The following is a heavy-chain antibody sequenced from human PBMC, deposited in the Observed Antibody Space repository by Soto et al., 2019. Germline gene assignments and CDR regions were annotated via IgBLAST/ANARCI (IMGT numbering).Heavy chain of an antibody. CDR1: GYTFTSYY. J-gene: IGHJ6*02. V-gene: IGHV1-46*01. Sequence: ASVKVSCKASGYTFTSYYMHWVRQAPGQGLEWMGVINPSGGSTSYAQKFQGRVTMTRDTSTSTVYMELSSLRSEDTAVYYCARDGSEQGGMDVWGQGTTVTVSS. CDR3: ARDGSEQGGMDV. CDR2: INPSGGST. D-gene: IGHD3-10*01.